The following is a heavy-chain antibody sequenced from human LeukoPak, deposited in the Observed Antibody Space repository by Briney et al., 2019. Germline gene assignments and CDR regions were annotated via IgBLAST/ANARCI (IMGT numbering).Heavy chain of an antibody. CDR1: GFTFSSYA. D-gene: IGHD3-22*01. Sequence: GGSLRLSCAASGFTFSSYAMHWVRQAPGKGLEWVAVISYDGSNKYYADSVKGRFTIPRDNSKNTLYLQMNSLRAEDTAVYYCARDSLYYYDSSGYSYFDYWGQGTLVTVSS. CDR2: ISYDGSNK. V-gene: IGHV3-30-3*01. CDR3: ARDSLYYYDSSGYSYFDY. J-gene: IGHJ4*02.